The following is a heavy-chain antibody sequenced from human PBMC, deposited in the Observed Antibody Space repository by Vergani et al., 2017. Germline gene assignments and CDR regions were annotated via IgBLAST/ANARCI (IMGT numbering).Heavy chain of an antibody. CDR3: ARDRYCSGGSCYRPLYYFDY. D-gene: IGHD2-15*01. J-gene: IGHJ4*02. V-gene: IGHV3-74*01. Sequence: EVQLVESGGGLVQPGGSLRLSCAASGFTFSSYWMHWVRQAPGKGLVWVSRINSDGSSTNYADSVKGRFTISRDNAKNTLYLQMNSLRAEDTAVYYCARDRYCSGGSCYRPLYYFDYWGQGTLVTVSS. CDR1: GFTFSSYW. CDR2: INSDGSST.